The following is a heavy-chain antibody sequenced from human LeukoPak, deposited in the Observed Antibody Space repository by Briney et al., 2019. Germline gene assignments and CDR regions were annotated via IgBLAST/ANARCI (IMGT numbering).Heavy chain of an antibody. J-gene: IGHJ4*02. V-gene: IGHV3-73*01. CDR3: TRHRRDGSYDY. Sequence: GGSLRLSCAASGFTFSGSAMHWVRQASGKGLEWVGRIRSKANSYETAYAASVKGRFTISRDDSKNTAYLQMNSPKTEDTAVYYCTRHRRDGSYDYWGQGTLVTVSS. CDR2: IRSKANSYET. CDR1: GFTFSGSA. D-gene: IGHD5-24*01.